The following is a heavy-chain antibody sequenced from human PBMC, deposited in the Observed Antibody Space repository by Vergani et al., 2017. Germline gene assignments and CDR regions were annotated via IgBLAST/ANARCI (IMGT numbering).Heavy chain of an antibody. CDR2: IQFDGSNQ. V-gene: IGHV3-30*02. J-gene: IGHJ4*02. CDR1: GFTLSNYD. Sequence: QVQLVESGGGVVQRGGSLRLFCATSGFTLSNYDMQWIRQGPGKGLEFVAFIQFDGSNQYYADSVKGRFTLSRDFSRNTLYLQMNSLRTDDTATYYCAKHFRGWGIDDWGQGTQVIVSS. CDR3: AKHFRGWGIDD. D-gene: IGHD3-16*01.